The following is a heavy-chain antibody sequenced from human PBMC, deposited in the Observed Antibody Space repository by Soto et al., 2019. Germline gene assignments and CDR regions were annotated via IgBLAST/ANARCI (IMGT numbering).Heavy chain of an antibody. D-gene: IGHD6-6*01. V-gene: IGHV3-23*01. CDR1: GFTFSSYA. CDR3: AKVFLIRIAARPEWFDP. CDR2: ISGSGGST. J-gene: IGHJ5*02. Sequence: PGGSLRLSCAASGFTFSSYAMSWVRQAPGKGLEWVSAISGSGGSTYYADSVKGRFTISRDNSKNTRYLQMNSLRAEDTAVYYCAKVFLIRIAARPEWFDPWGQGPLVTASS.